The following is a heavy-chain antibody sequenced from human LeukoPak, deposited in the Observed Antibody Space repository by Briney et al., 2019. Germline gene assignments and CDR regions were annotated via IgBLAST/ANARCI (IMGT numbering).Heavy chain of an antibody. CDR3: ARHDKDYGDFGLLDY. Sequence: PSETLSLTCTVSGGSISRTTYYWGWIRQPPGKGLEWVGSIHYSGSTYYNPSLKSRVTISVDTSKNQFSLKLSSVTAADTAVYYCARHDKDYGDFGLLDYWGQGTLVTVSS. CDR2: IHYSGST. CDR1: GGSISRTTYY. D-gene: IGHD4-17*01. V-gene: IGHV4-39*01. J-gene: IGHJ4*02.